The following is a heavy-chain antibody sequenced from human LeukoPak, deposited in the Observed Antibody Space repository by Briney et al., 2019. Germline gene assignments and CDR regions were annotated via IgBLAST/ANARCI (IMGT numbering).Heavy chain of an antibody. J-gene: IGHJ4*02. CDR2: INHSGST. CDR3: ARHGDYCFDT. D-gene: IGHD7-27*01. Sequence: PSETLSLTCAVYGGSFSGYYWSWIRQPPGKGLEWIGEINHSGSTNYNPSLKSRVTISVDTSKNQFSLKLSSVTAADTAVYYCARHGDYCFDTWGQGTLVTVSS. CDR1: GGSFSGYY. V-gene: IGHV4-34*01.